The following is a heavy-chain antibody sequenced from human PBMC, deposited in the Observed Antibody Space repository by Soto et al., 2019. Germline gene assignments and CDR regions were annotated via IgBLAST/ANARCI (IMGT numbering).Heavy chain of an antibody. J-gene: IGHJ5*02. Sequence: QVQLVQSGAEVKKPGASVKVSCKASGYTFTSYDIIWVRQATGQGLEWMGWMNPSTGNTDSAEKFQGRLTMTRNTSISTVYMELSSLSLEDTAVHYCARGRIIVAGGFDPWGQGTLVTVSS. V-gene: IGHV1-8*01. D-gene: IGHD6-19*01. CDR2: MNPSTGNT. CDR3: ARGRIIVAGGFDP. CDR1: GYTFTSYD.